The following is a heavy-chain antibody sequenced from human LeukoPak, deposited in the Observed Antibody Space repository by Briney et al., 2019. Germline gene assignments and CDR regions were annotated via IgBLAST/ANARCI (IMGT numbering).Heavy chain of an antibody. D-gene: IGHD6-13*01. J-gene: IGHJ6*03. CDR3: ARLRYHRWQQLALYYMDV. CDR2: INHSGST. CDR1: GGSFSGYY. V-gene: IGHV4-34*01. Sequence: SETLSLTCAVYGGSFSGYYWSWIRQPPGKGLEWIGEINHSGSTNYNPSLKSRVTISVDTSKNQFSLKLSSVTAADTAVYYCARLRYHRWQQLALYYMDVWGKGTTVTISS.